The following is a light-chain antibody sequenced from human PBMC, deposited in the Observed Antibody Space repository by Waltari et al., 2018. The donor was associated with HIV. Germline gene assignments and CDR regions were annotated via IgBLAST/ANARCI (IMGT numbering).Light chain of an antibody. V-gene: IGLV2-23*01. Sequence: QSALTQPASVSGSPGQSITISCPGTSSDVGSYNLVPWYQQHPGKAPKLMIYEGSKRPSGVSNRFSGSKSGNTASLTISGLQAEDEADYYCCSYAGSSTLDWVFGGGTKLTVL. J-gene: IGLJ3*02. CDR3: CSYAGSSTLDWV. CDR2: EGS. CDR1: SSDVGSYNL.